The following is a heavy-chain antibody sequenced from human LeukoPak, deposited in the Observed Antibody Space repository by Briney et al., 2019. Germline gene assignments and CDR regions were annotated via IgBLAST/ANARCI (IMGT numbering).Heavy chain of an antibody. V-gene: IGHV1-2*02. J-gene: IGHJ2*01. CDR1: GYTFTGYY. CDR2: INPNTGDT. CDR3: ARDWPGISLHFDL. Sequence: ASVKLSCKASGYTFTGYYIHWVRQAPGQGLEWMGWINPNTGDTNFAQKFQGRVAMTRDTSLSTAYMDLSRLTSDDTAVYYCARDWPGISLHFDLWGRGTLITVSS. D-gene: IGHD2-15*01.